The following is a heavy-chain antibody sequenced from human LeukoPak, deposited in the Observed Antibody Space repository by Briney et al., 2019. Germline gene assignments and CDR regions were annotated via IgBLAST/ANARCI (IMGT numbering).Heavy chain of an antibody. CDR2: MNPNSGNT. CDR1: GYTFTSYD. CDR3: AMFYDSSGYYWFDP. D-gene: IGHD3-22*01. V-gene: IGHV1-8*01. J-gene: IGHJ5*02. Sequence: ASVKVSCKASGYTFTSYDINWERQATGQGLEWMGWMNPNSGNTGYAQKFQGRVTMTRNTSISTAYMELSSLRSEDTAVYYCAMFYDSSGYYWFDPWGQGTLVTVSS.